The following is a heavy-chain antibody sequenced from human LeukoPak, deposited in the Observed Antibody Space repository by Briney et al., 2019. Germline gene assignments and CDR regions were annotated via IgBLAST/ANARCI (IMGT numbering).Heavy chain of an antibody. D-gene: IGHD3-10*01. CDR2: IYHSGST. CDR1: GGSLSSGGYS. J-gene: IGHJ3*02. Sequence: PSQTLSLTCAVSGGSLSSGGYSWSWIRQPPGKGLEWIGYIYHSGSTYYNPSLKSRVTISVDRSKNQFSLKLSSVTAADTAVYYCARASGGSEAFDIWGQGTMVTVSS. CDR3: ARASGGSEAFDI. V-gene: IGHV4-30-2*01.